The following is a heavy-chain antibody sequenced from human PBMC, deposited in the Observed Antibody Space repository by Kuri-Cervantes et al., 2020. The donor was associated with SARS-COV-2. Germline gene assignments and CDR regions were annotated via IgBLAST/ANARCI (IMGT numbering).Heavy chain of an antibody. CDR2: ISSSSSYT. V-gene: IGHV3-11*06. CDR1: GFTFSDYY. J-gene: IGHJ6*02. CDR3: ARDFLGMDV. Sequence: GESLKISCAASGFTFSDYYMIWIRQAPGKGLEWVSYISSSSSYTNHADSVKGRFTISRDNAKNSLYLQMNSLRAEDTAVYYCARDFLGMDVWGQGTTVTVSS.